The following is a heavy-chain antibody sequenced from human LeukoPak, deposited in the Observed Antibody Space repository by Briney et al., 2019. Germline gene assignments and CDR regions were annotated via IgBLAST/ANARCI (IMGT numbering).Heavy chain of an antibody. J-gene: IGHJ4*02. CDR1: GFTFDDYA. V-gene: IGHV3-9*03. CDR3: AEGGVAVAGTVDY. CDR2: ISWNSGSI. D-gene: IGHD6-19*01. Sequence: PGGSLRLSCAASGFTFDDYAMHWVRQAPGKGLEWVSGISWNSGSIGYADSVKGRFTISRDNAKNSLYLQMNSLRAEDMALYYCAEGGVAVAGTVDYWGQGTLVTVSS.